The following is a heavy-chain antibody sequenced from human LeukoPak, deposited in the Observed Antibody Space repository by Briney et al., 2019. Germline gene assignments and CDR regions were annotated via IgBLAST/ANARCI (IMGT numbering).Heavy chain of an antibody. CDR1: GFTFSTYN. Sequence: PGGSLRLSCAASGFTFSTYNMVWVRQAPGMGLEWVASVRSRSSAIYYSDSVKGRFTISRDNAKNSLSLQMNSLRAEDTAIYYCARDLFNRDAFDIWGPGTMVTVSS. V-gene: IGHV3-48*04. CDR3: ARDLFNRDAFDI. D-gene: IGHD3-3*01. CDR2: VRSRSSAI. J-gene: IGHJ3*02.